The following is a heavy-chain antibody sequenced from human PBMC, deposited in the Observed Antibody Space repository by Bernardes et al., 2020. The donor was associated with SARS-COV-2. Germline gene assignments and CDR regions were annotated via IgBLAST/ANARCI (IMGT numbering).Heavy chain of an antibody. J-gene: IGHJ4*02. CDR2: IYYSGGT. CDR1: GGSVSSYF. V-gene: IGHV4-59*08. CDR3: ARHFDS. Sequence: SETLSLTCTVSGGSVSSYFWSWIRQPPGRGLEWIGYIYYSGGTDYNPSLKSRVTISVDTSKNQFSLKLSSVTAADTAVYYCARHFDSWGQGTLVTVSS.